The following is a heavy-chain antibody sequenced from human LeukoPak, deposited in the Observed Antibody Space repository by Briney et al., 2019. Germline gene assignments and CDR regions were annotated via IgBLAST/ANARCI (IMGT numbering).Heavy chain of an antibody. V-gene: IGHV3-48*03. CDR2: ISSSGSII. Sequence: PGGSPRLSCAASGFTFSSYEMNWVRQAPGKGLEWVSYISSSGSIIYYADSVKGRFTISRDNAKNSLYLQMNGLRAEDTAVYYCARAGWYHNFDYWGQGTLVTVSS. CDR3: ARAGWYHNFDY. J-gene: IGHJ4*02. D-gene: IGHD6-19*01. CDR1: GFTFSSYE.